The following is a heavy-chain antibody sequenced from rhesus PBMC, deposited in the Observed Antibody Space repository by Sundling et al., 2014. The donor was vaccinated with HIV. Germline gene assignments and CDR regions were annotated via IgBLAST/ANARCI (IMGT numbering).Heavy chain of an antibody. CDR2: IHGRGTST. Sequence: QVQLQESGPGLVEPSETLSLTCVVSGYSISSGYYWGWIRQPPGKGLEWIGYIHGRGTSTNYNPSLKSRVTLSVDTSKNHLSLKLSSVTAADTAVYYCARDPYSGSWRVFDYWGQGVLVTVSS. CDR1: GYSISSGYY. J-gene: IGHJ4*01. V-gene: IGHV4-99*02. D-gene: IGHD6-25*01. CDR3: ARDPYSGSWRVFDY.